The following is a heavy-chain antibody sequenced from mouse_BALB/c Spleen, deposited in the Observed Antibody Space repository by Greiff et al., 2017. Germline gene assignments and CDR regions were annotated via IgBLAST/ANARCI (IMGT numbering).Heavy chain of an antibody. J-gene: IGHJ2*01. CDR3: ARRGYSLFYFDY. CDR2: INPDSSTI. D-gene: IGHD2-3*01. V-gene: IGHV4-1*02. Sequence: EVKLLESGGGLVQPGGSLKLSCAASGFDFSRYWMSWVRQAPGKGLEWIGEINPDSSTINYTPSLKDKFIISRDNAINTLYLQMSKVRSEDTALYYCARRGYSLFYFDYWGQGTTLTVSS. CDR1: GFDFSRYW.